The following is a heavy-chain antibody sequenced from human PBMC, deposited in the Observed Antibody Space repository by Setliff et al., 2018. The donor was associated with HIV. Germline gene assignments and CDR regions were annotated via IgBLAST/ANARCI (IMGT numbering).Heavy chain of an antibody. CDR3: ARGPGDY. Sequence: PSETLSLTCAVSGYSISSGYYWGWIRQPPGKGLEWIGSIYHSGSTYYNPSLKSRVTISVDTSKNQFSLKLSSVTAAVTAVYYCARGPGDYWGQGTLVTVSS. V-gene: IGHV4-38-2*01. CDR1: GYSISSGYY. J-gene: IGHJ4*02. CDR2: IYHSGST.